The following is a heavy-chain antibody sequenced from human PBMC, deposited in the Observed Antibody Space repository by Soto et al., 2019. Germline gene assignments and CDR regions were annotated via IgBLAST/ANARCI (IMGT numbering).Heavy chain of an antibody. CDR2: INHSGST. J-gene: IGHJ6*02. CDR1: GGSFSGYY. CDR3: ARGTGRYYYGMDV. V-gene: IGHV4-34*01. Sequence: SDTLSLTCAVYGGSFSGYYWSWIRQPPGKGLEWIGEINHSGSTNYNPSLKSRVTISVDTSKNQFSLKLSSVTAADTAVYYCARGTGRYYYGMDVWGQGTTVTVSS.